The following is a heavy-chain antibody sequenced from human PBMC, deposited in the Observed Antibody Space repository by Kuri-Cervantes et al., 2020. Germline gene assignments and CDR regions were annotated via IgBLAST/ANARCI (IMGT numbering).Heavy chain of an antibody. V-gene: IGHV4-61*05. D-gene: IGHD2-15*01. CDR3: ARGVASPNWFDP. CDR1: GGSISSSSYY. CDR2: IYYSGST. J-gene: IGHJ5*02. Sequence: GSLRLSCTVSGGSISSSSYYWGWIRQPPGKRLEWIGYIYYSGSTNYNPSLKSRATISVDTSKNQFSLKLSSVTAADTAVYYCARGVASPNWFDPWGQGTLVTVSS.